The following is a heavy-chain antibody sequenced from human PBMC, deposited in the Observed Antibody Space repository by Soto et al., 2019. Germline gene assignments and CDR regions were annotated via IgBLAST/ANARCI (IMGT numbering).Heavy chain of an antibody. CDR3: ATRRDASYYYYGMDV. D-gene: IGHD2-2*01. V-gene: IGHV3-23*01. J-gene: IGHJ6*02. Sequence: EVQLLESGGGLVQPGGSLRLSCAASGFTFSTYAMSWVRQAPGKGLEWVSAISGSGDNTYYADSVKGRFTLSRDNSKNTLFLQMNSLRVEDTAVYYCATRRDASYYYYGMDVWGQGTTVTVSS. CDR1: GFTFSTYA. CDR2: ISGSGDNT.